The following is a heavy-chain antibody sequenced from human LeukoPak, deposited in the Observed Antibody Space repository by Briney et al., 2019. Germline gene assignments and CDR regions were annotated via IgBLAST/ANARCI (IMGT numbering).Heavy chain of an antibody. Sequence: GGSLRLSCAASGFTFSSYAMSWVRQAPGKGLEWVSGISWNSGSIGYADSVKGRFTISRDNAKNSLYLQMNSLRAEDTALYYCAKDIGGGNAVSSSWYLAIDYWGQGTLVTVSS. J-gene: IGHJ4*02. CDR1: GFTFSSYA. CDR2: ISWNSGSI. CDR3: AKDIGGGNAVSSSWYLAIDY. D-gene: IGHD6-13*01. V-gene: IGHV3-9*01.